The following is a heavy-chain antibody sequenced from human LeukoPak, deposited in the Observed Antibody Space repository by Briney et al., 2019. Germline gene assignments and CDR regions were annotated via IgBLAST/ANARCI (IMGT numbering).Heavy chain of an antibody. V-gene: IGHV3-30*02. D-gene: IGHD3-10*01. J-gene: IGHJ3*02. CDR1: GFTFSSYG. CDR3: ARDRVYYGSGDDVSDI. Sequence: PGGSLRLSCAASGFTFSSYGMHWVRQAPGKGLEWVAFIRYDGSNKFYADSVKGRFTISRDNSKNTLYLQMNSLRAEDTAVYYCARDRVYYGSGDDVSDIWGQGTMVIVSS. CDR2: IRYDGSNK.